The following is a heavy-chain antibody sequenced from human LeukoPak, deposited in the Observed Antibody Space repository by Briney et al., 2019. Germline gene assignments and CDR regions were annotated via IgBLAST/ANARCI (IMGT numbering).Heavy chain of an antibody. CDR1: AYTFTDYY. D-gene: IGHD3-22*01. V-gene: IGHV1-2*02. J-gene: IGHJ4*02. Sequence: ASVKDSCKASAYTFTDYYGHWVRPAPGQGLEWMGWINPNRGYKLYAQMCQGGVTLARDTSISTAYMELSRLRSDDTAVFYCARDPTHYYDSSGYQDSFDYWGQGTLVTVSS. CDR2: INPNRGYK. CDR3: ARDPTHYYDSSGYQDSFDY.